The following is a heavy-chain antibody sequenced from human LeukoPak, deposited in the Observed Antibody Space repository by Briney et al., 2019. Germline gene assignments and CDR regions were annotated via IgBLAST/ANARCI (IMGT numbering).Heavy chain of an antibody. CDR1: GFTLSSYW. Sequence: GGSLRLSCAASGFTLSSYWMHWVRQAPGKGLVWVSRINSDGSTTSYADSVKGRFTISRDNTKNTLYLQMNSLRAEDTAVYYCIYYGSGSYYKYYFDYWGQETLVTVSS. V-gene: IGHV3-74*01. D-gene: IGHD3-10*01. J-gene: IGHJ4*02. CDR3: IYYGSGSYYKYYFDY. CDR2: INSDGSTT.